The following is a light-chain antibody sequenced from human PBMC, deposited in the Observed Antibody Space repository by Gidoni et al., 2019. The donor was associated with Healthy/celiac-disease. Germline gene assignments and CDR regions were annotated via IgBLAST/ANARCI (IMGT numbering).Light chain of an antibody. V-gene: IGKV3-15*01. CDR3: QQYNNWPPWT. J-gene: IGKJ1*01. CDR2: GAS. Sequence: EIVMTQSPATLSVSPGERATLSCRASQSVSSNLAWYQQTPGQAPRLLIYGASTRATGIPARFSGSGSGREFTLTISSLQSEDFAVDYCQQYNNWPPWTFGQGTKVEIK. CDR1: QSVSSN.